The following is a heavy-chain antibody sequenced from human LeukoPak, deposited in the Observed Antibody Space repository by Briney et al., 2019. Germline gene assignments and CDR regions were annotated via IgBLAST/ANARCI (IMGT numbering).Heavy chain of an antibody. CDR2: ISSSGSTI. J-gene: IGHJ4*02. D-gene: IGHD3-10*01. Sequence: PGGSLRLSYAASGFTFSSYNMNWVRQAPGKGLEWISDISSSGSTIYFADSVKGRFTISRDNAKNSLYLQMNSLRDEDTAVYYCARLEYYYVSGNYYKLFDYWGQGTLATVCS. V-gene: IGHV3-48*02. CDR3: ARLEYYYVSGNYYKLFDY. CDR1: GFTFSSYN.